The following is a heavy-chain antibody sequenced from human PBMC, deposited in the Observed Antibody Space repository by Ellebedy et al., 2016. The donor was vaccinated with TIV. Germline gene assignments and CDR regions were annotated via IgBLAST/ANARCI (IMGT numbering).Heavy chain of an antibody. CDR1: GFTFSDYW. J-gene: IGHJ4*02. Sequence: GESLKISCVGSGFTFSDYWMTWVRQTPGKGLECVANIKRDGSEEYYVDSVRGRFTISRDNAKNSLYLQMNSLRPEDTAVYYCARGRRGWSGPDDYWGQGTLVTVSS. CDR2: IKRDGSEE. CDR3: ARGRRGWSGPDDY. D-gene: IGHD3-3*01. V-gene: IGHV3-7*03.